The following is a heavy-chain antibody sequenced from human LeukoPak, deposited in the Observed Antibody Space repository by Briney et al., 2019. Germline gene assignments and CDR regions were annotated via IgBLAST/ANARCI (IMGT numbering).Heavy chain of an antibody. CDR1: GGTFSSYA. CDR2: IVVGSGNR. Sequence: GASVKVSCKASGGTFSSYAISWVRQAPGQGLEWIGWIVVGSGNRNYAQKFQERVSITRDMSTGTAYMELSSLRSEDTAVYFCAAGTSGRPEYFQHWGQGTLVTVSS. J-gene: IGHJ1*01. D-gene: IGHD1-14*01. CDR3: AAGTSGRPEYFQH. V-gene: IGHV1-58*02.